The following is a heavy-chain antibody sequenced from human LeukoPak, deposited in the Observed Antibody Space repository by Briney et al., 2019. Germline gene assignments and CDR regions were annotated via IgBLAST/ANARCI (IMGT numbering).Heavy chain of an antibody. Sequence: GGSLRLSCAASGFTFSSYAMHWVRQAPGKGLEWVAVISYDGSNKYYADSVKGRFTISRDNSKNTLYLQMNSLRAEDTAVYYCARDGNTIFGVPPRYYCYYYGMAVWGQGTTVTVSS. CDR3: ARDGNTIFGVPPRYYCYYYGMAV. CDR2: ISYDGSNK. V-gene: IGHV3-30-3*01. J-gene: IGHJ6*02. D-gene: IGHD3-3*01. CDR1: GFTFSSYA.